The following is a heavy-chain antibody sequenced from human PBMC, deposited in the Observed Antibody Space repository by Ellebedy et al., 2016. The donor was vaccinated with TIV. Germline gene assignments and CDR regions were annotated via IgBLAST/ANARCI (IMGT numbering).Heavy chain of an antibody. J-gene: IGHJ4*02. CDR3: ASGSGDWLFDY. D-gene: IGHD7-27*01. CDR2: INAGNGNT. Sequence: ASVKVSCKTSGYTFTTYAIHWVRQAPGQRLEWMGWINAGNGNTKYSEKFQGRVTITRDTSASTAYMELSSLRSEDTAVYYCASGSGDWLFDYWGQGTLVTVSS. CDR1: GYTFTTYA. V-gene: IGHV1-3*01.